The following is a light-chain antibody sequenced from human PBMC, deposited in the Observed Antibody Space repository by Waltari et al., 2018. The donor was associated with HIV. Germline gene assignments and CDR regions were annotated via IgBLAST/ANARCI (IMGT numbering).Light chain of an antibody. Sequence: YELTQPPSVSASPGQTARITCSGAALPRQYGYWYQNKPGQATVVIIHNDIDRPSESPERLSGSTSGTTCTLIISGVQAEDEADYDCQSADDTGTSIVFGGGTKLTVL. CDR2: NDI. CDR1: ALPRQY. J-gene: IGLJ2*01. V-gene: IGLV3-25*03. CDR3: QSADDTGTSIV.